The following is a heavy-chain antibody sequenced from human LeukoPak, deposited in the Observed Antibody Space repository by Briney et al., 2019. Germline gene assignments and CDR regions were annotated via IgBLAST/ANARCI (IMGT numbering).Heavy chain of an antibody. CDR2: IIPILGIA. V-gene: IGHV1-69*04. D-gene: IGHD6-13*01. Sequence: ASVKVSCKASGGTFSSYAISWVRQAPGQGLEWMGRIIPILGIANYARKFQGRVTITADKSTSTAYMELSSLRSEDTAVYYCARGGWQQLVRAPFDYWGQGTLVTVS. CDR3: ARGGWQQLVRAPFDY. J-gene: IGHJ4*02. CDR1: GGTFSSYA.